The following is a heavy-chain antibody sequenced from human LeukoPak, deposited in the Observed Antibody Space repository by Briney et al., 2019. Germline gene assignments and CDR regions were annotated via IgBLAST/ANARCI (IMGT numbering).Heavy chain of an antibody. D-gene: IGHD6-19*01. V-gene: IGHV4-59*01. J-gene: IGHJ4*02. Sequence: SETLSLTCTVSGGSISSYYWSWIRQPPGKGLEWIGYIYYSGSTNYNPSLKSRVTISVDTSKNQFSLKLSSVTAADTAVYYCARAQIAVDFDYWGQGTLVTVSS. CDR3: ARAQIAVDFDY. CDR2: IYYSGST. CDR1: GGSISSYY.